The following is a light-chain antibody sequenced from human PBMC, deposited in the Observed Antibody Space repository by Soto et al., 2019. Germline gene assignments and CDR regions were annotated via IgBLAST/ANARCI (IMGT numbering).Light chain of an antibody. CDR1: QSVNSN. J-gene: IGKJ4*01. V-gene: IGKV3-15*01. CDR2: GAS. Sequence: EIVMTQSPATLAVSPGERATLSCRASQSVNSNLAWYQQKPGQAPRLLIYGASTRATGIPARLSGSESGTEFTLTISSLQSEDFAVYYCQQYNNWPRTFGGGTKVDIK. CDR3: QQYNNWPRT.